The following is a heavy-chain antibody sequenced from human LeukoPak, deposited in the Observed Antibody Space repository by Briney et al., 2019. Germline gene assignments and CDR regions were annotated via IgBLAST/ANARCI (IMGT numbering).Heavy chain of an antibody. J-gene: IGHJ4*02. Sequence: PGGSLRLSCAASGFTFSSYSMNWVRQAPGKGLEWVSSISSSSYIYYADSVKGRFTISRDNAKNSLYLQMNSLRAEDTAVYYCAREGDYYGSGTFDYWGQGTLVTVSS. CDR1: GFTFSSYS. D-gene: IGHD3-10*01. CDR3: AREGDYYGSGTFDY. V-gene: IGHV3-21*01. CDR2: ISSSSYI.